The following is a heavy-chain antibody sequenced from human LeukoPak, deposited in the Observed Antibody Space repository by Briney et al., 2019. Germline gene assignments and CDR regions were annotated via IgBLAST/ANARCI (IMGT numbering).Heavy chain of an antibody. J-gene: IGHJ5*02. CDR3: ARDPGSSWSPNWFDP. CDR2: IIPIPGIA. D-gene: IGHD6-13*01. Sequence: ASVKVSCKASGGTFSSYAISWVRQAPGQGLEWMGRIIPIPGIANYAQKFQGRVTITADKSTSTAYMELSSLRSEDTAVYYCARDPGSSWSPNWFDPWGQGTLVTVSS. V-gene: IGHV1-69*04. CDR1: GGTFSSYA.